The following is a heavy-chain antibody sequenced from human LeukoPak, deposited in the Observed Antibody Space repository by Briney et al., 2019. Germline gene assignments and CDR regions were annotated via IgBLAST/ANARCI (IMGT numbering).Heavy chain of an antibody. V-gene: IGHV3-33*01. J-gene: IGHJ6*02. D-gene: IGHD3-10*01. CDR1: GFTFSSYG. CDR3: ARERGGKTQDRWPTRIVSYYYYGMDV. Sequence: PGRSMRLSCAAYGFTFSSYGMHWVRQAPGKGLEWVAVIWYDGSNKYYAASVTGRFTISRDNSKNTLYLQRNSLRAEDTAVYYCARERGGKTQDRWPTRIVSYYYYGMDVWGQGTTVTVSS. CDR2: IWYDGSNK.